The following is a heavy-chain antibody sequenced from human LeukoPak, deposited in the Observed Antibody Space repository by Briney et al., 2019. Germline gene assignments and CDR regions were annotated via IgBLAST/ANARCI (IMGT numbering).Heavy chain of an antibody. V-gene: IGHV3-30-3*01. D-gene: IGHD3-22*01. CDR2: MSSDGNAM. Sequence: GGSLRLSCAASGFTFTAYLIHWVRQAPGKGLEWVAVMSSDGNAMFYADSVKGRFTISRDNSKNTLYLQMNSLGAEDTAVYYCVRESEYYFDHSASFDYWGQGTLVTVSS. J-gene: IGHJ4*02. CDR3: VRESEYYFDHSASFDY. CDR1: GFTFTAYL.